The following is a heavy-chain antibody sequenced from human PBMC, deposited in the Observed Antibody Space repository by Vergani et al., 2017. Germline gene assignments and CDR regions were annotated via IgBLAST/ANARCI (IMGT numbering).Heavy chain of an antibody. V-gene: IGHV4-30-2*01. D-gene: IGHD3/OR15-3a*01. CDR1: GDAISRDTYS. Sequence: QLQLQESDSRLVNPSQTLSLTCTLSGDAISRDTYSWNWVRQPPGKPLEWIGSVYYSGTTYYNPSLGGRVTMSIDKSKNHFSLPLTSVTAADSAFYFCARGQTGYSRDWSTYFFYRAVWGKGPRSPFL. J-gene: IGHJ6*03. CDR3: ARGQTGYSRDWSTYFFYRAV. CDR2: VYYSGTT.